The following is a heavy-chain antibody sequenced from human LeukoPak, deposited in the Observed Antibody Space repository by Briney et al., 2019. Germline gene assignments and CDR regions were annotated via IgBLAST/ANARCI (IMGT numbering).Heavy chain of an antibody. J-gene: IGHJ6*03. V-gene: IGHV3-20*03. D-gene: IGHD1-20*01. CDR3: ARGSRITGTTGPYYYYHMDV. CDR2: IYWKGGST. Sequence: GGAPRLSFSASGFPFYDFCMGWGRPVPGEGVGWVSGIYWKGGSTGYADSVKGRFTISRDNAKNSLYLQMNSLRAEDTALYYCARGSRITGTTGPYYYYHMDVWGKGTTVTVSS. CDR1: GFPFYDFC.